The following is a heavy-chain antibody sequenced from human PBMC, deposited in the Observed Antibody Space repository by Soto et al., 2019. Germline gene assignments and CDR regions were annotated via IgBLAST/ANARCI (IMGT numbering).Heavy chain of an antibody. J-gene: IGHJ4*02. CDR2: IYWDDDK. D-gene: IGHD6-19*01. V-gene: IGHV2-5*02. Sequence: QITLKESGPTLVKPTQTLTLTCTFSGFSLSTSGVGVGWIRQPPGKALEWLALIYWDDDKRYSPSLKSRLTNTKDTSKNQVVHTMTNMDPVDTATYYCAHTYSSGWYIGPFDYWGQGTLVTVSS. CDR3: AHTYSSGWYIGPFDY. CDR1: GFSLSTSGVG.